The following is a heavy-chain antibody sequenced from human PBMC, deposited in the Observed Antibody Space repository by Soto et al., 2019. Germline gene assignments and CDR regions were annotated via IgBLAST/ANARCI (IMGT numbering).Heavy chain of an antibody. D-gene: IGHD2-2*03. CDR1: GFTFSSYA. J-gene: IGHJ6*02. CDR2: ISYDGANK. CDR3: ARGGYCNSTSCYRCGLDV. Sequence: PGGSVRLSCAASGFTFSSYAIHWVRQAPGKGLEWVAVISYDGANKYYADSVKGRFTISRDSSKNTLYLQINSLRAEDTAVYFCARGGYCNSTSCYRCGLDVWGQGTTVTVSS. V-gene: IGHV3-30-3*01.